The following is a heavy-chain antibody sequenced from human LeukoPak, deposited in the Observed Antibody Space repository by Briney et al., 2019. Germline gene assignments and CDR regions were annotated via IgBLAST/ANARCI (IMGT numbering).Heavy chain of an antibody. Sequence: ASVKVSCKASGYTFTDYALHWVRQAPGQGLEWMGWISAYNGNTNYAQKLQGRVTMTTDTSTSTAYMELRSLRSDDTAVYYCARDLGDSSGWYRYNWFDPWGQGTLVTVSS. CDR1: GYTFTDYA. J-gene: IGHJ5*02. D-gene: IGHD6-19*01. CDR2: ISAYNGNT. V-gene: IGHV1-18*01. CDR3: ARDLGDSSGWYRYNWFDP.